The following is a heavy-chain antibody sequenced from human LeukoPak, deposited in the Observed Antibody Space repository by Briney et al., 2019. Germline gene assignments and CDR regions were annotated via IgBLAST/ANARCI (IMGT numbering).Heavy chain of an antibody. Sequence: PGGSLRLSCAASGFTVSSNYMSWVRQAPGKGLEWVSVIYSGGSTYYADSVKGRFTISRDNAKNSLYLQMNSLRAEDTAVYYCARAHIEYSSSYVGYWGQGTLVTVSS. V-gene: IGHV3-53*01. CDR1: GFTVSSNY. CDR2: IYSGGST. D-gene: IGHD6-6*01. CDR3: ARAHIEYSSSYVGY. J-gene: IGHJ4*02.